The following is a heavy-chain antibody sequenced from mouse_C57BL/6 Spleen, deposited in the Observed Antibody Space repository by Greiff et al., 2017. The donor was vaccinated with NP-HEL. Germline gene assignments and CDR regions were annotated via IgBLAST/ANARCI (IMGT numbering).Heavy chain of an antibody. J-gene: IGHJ4*01. D-gene: IGHD3-2*02. CDR2: IHPNSGST. V-gene: IGHV1-64*01. CDR3: ARSPGVRDAMDY. Sequence: QVQLQQPGAELVKPGASVKLSCKASGYTFTSYWMHWVKQRPGQGLEWIGMIHPNSGSTNYNEKFKSKPTLTVDKSSSTAYMQLSSLTSEDSAVYYCARSPGVRDAMDYWGQGTSVTVSS. CDR1: GYTFTSYW.